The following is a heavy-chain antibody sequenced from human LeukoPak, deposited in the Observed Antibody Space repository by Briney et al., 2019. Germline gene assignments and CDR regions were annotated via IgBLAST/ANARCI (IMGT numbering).Heavy chain of an antibody. Sequence: GGSLRLSCAASGFSFSNSCMHLVRQAPGKGLVWVSRINSDGTTTYYADSVKGRFTISRDNAKNTLFLQMNSLRPEDTALYYCASGHYEANFWTGYLHYWGQGTLVTVSS. V-gene: IGHV3-74*01. CDR2: INSDGTTT. CDR3: ASGHYEANFWTGYLHY. CDR1: GFSFSNSC. J-gene: IGHJ4*02. D-gene: IGHD3/OR15-3a*01.